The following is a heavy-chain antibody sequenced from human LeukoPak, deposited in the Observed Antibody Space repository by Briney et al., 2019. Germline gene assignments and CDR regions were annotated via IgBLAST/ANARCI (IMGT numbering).Heavy chain of an antibody. V-gene: IGHV4-61*05. CDR3: ARLKGGFLGGNRIDY. CDR1: GGSISSSSYY. Sequence: TSETLSLTCTVSGGSISSSSYYWGWIRQPPGKGLEWIGRIYTSGSTTYNPSLKSRVTMSVDTSKSQFSLNLMSVTAADTAVYYCARLKGGFLGGNRIDYWGQGTLVTVSS. J-gene: IGHJ4*02. D-gene: IGHD3-10*01. CDR2: IYTSGST.